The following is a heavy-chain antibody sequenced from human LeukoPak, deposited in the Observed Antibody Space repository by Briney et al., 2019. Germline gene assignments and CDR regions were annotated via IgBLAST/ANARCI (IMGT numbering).Heavy chain of an antibody. D-gene: IGHD2-21*02. CDR3: ARNDAKMVTVDY. CDR2: IHYGAST. J-gene: IGHJ4*02. Sequence: SETLPLTCTVSGVSITSSSYYWGWIRQPPGKGPEWIGSIHYGASTYRNPSLKSRVTISMDTSKNHFSLSLSSVTAADTAVYYCARNDAKMVTVDYWGQGTLVTVSS. V-gene: IGHV4-39*02. CDR1: GVSITSSSYY.